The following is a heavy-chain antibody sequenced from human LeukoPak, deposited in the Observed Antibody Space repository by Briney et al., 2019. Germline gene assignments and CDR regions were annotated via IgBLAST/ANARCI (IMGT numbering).Heavy chain of an antibody. CDR3: AREPLGCGGDCHFDY. D-gene: IGHD2-21*02. J-gene: IGHJ4*02. CDR1: GGTFSSYA. Sequence: SVKVSCKASGGTFSSYAISWVRQAPGQGLEWMGGIIPIFGTANYAQKFQGRVTITADESTNTVYLELSSLRYDDTAVYYCAREPLGCGGDCHFDYWGQGTLVTVSS. CDR2: IIPIFGTA. V-gene: IGHV1-69*13.